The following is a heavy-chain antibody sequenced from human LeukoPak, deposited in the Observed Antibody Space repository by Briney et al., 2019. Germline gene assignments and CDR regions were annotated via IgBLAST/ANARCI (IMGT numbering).Heavy chain of an antibody. J-gene: IGHJ5*02. Sequence: ASVKVSCKTSGDTFTTHGIHWVRQAPGQRLGWIGWDNPGSGYTKYSEKFQGRVTFTRDTDATTAYLEVNNLRSEDTAVYYCARDGRSIIWSGVPDNWFDPWGQGTLVTVSS. D-gene: IGHD3-10*01. CDR3: ARDGRSIIWSGVPDNWFDP. V-gene: IGHV1-3*01. CDR2: DNPGSGYT. CDR1: GDTFTTHG.